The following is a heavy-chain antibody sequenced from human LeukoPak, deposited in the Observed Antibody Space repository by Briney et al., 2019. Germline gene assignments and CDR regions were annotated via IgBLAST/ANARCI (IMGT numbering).Heavy chain of an antibody. V-gene: IGHV3-30*18. CDR3: AELGITMIGGV. CDR2: ISYDGNEK. D-gene: IGHD3-10*02. CDR1: GFTFSTFG. J-gene: IGHJ6*04. Sequence: GGSLRLSCAASGFTFSTFGLHWVRQAPGKGLEWVAVISYDGNEKHYADSVKGRFTISRDNAKNSLYLQMNSLRAEDTAVYYCAELGITMIGGVWGKGTTVTFSS.